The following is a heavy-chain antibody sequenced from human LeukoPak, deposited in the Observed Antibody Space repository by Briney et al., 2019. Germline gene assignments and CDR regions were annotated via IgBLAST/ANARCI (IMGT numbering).Heavy chain of an antibody. CDR2: IYYSGST. Sequence: SETLSLTCTVSGDSINDYYWSWIRQPPGNRLEWIGWIYYSGSTMYSPSLESRVTISLDTSRTQFSLDLNSVHAADTAVYYCARHAGFGSGYYHDAFDIWGQGSMVIVSS. CDR3: ARHAGFGSGYYHDAFDI. CDR1: GDSINDYY. V-gene: IGHV4-59*08. D-gene: IGHD3-22*01. J-gene: IGHJ3*02.